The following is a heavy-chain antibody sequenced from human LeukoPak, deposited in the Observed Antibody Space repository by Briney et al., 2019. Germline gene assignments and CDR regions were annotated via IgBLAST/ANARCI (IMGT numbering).Heavy chain of an antibody. Sequence: YWSWIRQPPGKGLEWMGIIYPGDSDTRYSPSFQGQVTISADKSISTAYLQWSSLKASDTAMYYCARTYRGGGYDAFDIWGQGTMVTVSS. V-gene: IGHV5-51*01. J-gene: IGHJ3*02. CDR1: YW. D-gene: IGHD1-26*01. CDR2: IYPGDSDT. CDR3: ARTYRGGGYDAFDI.